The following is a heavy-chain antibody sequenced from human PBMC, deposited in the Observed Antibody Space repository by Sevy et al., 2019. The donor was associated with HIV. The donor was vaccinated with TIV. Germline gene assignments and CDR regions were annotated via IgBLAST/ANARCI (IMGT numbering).Heavy chain of an antibody. V-gene: IGHV3-21*06. CDR3: AKGEADRRCFFDY. D-gene: IGHD3-16*01. CDR1: GFTFSSYN. J-gene: IGHJ4*02. Sequence: GGSLRLSCVASGFTFSSYNMNWVRQAPGKGLEWVSSISSSSSYVYHADSVKGRFTISRDNAKNSLYLQMNSLRAEDTAVYYWAKGEADRRCFFDYGGQGPLVTVSS. CDR2: ISSSSSYV.